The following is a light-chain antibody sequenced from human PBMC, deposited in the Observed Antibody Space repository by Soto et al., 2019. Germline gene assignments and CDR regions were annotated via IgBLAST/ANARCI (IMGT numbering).Light chain of an antibody. J-gene: IGKJ4*01. CDR2: AAS. CDR3: QQTYSNLLS. V-gene: IGKV1-39*01. Sequence: DIQLTQSPSSLSASVGDRVIITCRASQSISSFLNWYQQKPGKAPKVLISAASSLQSGVPSTFSGSGSGTDFTLTISSLEPEDFATYYCQQTYSNLLSFGGGTTVDVK. CDR1: QSISSF.